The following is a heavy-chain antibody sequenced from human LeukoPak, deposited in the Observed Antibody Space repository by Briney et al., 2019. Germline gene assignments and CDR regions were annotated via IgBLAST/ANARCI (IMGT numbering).Heavy chain of an antibody. D-gene: IGHD2-15*01. J-gene: IGHJ4*02. CDR2: IYYSGST. Sequence: SETLSLTCTVSGGSISSYYWSWTRQPPGKGLEWIGYIYYSGSTNYNPSLKSRVTISVDTSKNQFSLKLSSVTAADTAVYYCAIASRYGGIPLDYWGQGTLVTVSS. CDR3: AIASRYGGIPLDY. CDR1: GGSISSYY. V-gene: IGHV4-59*01.